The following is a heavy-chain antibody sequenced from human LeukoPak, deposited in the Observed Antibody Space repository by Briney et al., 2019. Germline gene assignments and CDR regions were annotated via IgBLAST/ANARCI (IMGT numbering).Heavy chain of an antibody. CDR1: GYTFPSYF. CDR3: AAGYSSGWSNY. Sequence: ASVKVSCKASGYTFPSYFMHWVRQAPGQGLEWMGIINPTGGSTTYAQKFQGRVTMTRDTSTSTVYMELSSLRSEDTAVYYCAAGYSSGWSNYWGQGTLVTVSS. J-gene: IGHJ4*02. D-gene: IGHD6-19*01. V-gene: IGHV1-46*01. CDR2: INPTGGST.